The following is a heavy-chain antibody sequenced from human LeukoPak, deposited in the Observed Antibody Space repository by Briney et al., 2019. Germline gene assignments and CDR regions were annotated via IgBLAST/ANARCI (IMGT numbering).Heavy chain of an antibody. J-gene: IGHJ6*02. CDR1: GGTFSSYA. CDR3: ARDPEDYYYYGMDV. V-gene: IGHV1-69*04. Sequence: GSSVKVSCKASGGTFSSYAISWVRQAPGQGLEWMGRIIPILGIANYAQKFQGRVTITADKSTSTAYMELSSLRSGDTAVYYCARDPEDYYYYGMDVWGQGTTVTVSS. D-gene: IGHD1-14*01. CDR2: IIPILGIA.